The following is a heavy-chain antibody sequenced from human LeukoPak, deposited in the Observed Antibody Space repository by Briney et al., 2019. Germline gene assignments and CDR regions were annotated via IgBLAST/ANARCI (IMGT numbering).Heavy chain of an antibody. V-gene: IGHV3-30*02. CDR2: IRYDGSNK. D-gene: IGHD3-16*02. J-gene: IGHJ4*02. Sequence: GGSLRLSCAASGFTFSSYGMHWVRQAPGKGLEWVAFIRYDGSNKYYADSVKGRFTISRDNSKNTLYLQMNSLRAEDTAVYYCAKVAGGYDYVWGSYRYYDYWGQGTLVTVSS. CDR3: AKVAGGYDYVWGSYRYYDY. CDR1: GFTFSSYG.